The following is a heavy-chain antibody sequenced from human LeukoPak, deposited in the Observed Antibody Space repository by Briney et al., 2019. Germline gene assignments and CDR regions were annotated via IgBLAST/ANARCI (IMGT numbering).Heavy chain of an antibody. CDR3: ARDSLYSNYNWFDP. CDR1: GGSISSYY. V-gene: IGHV4-59*01. CDR2: IYYSGST. D-gene: IGHD4-11*01. J-gene: IGHJ5*02. Sequence: SETLSLTCTVSGGSISSYYWSWIRQPPGKGLKWIGYIYYSGSTNYNPSLKSRVTISVDTSKNQFSLKLSSVTAADTAVYYCARDSLYSNYNWFDPWGQGTLVTVSS.